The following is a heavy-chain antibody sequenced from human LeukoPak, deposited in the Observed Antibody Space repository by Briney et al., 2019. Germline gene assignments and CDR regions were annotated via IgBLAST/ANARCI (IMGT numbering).Heavy chain of an antibody. CDR1: GGSISSSSYY. V-gene: IGHV4-61*01. J-gene: IGHJ6*03. CDR2: IYYSGST. D-gene: IGHD3-10*01. CDR3: ARGNARFGELWTYYYYYMDV. Sequence: PSETLSLTCTVSGGSISSSSYYWSWIRQPPGKGLEWIGYIYYSGSTNYNPSLKSRVTISVDTSKNQFSLKLSSVTAADTAVYYCARGNARFGELWTYYYYYMDVWGKGTTVTVSS.